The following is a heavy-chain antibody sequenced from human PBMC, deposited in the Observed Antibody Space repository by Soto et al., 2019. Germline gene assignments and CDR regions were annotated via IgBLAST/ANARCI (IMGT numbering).Heavy chain of an antibody. CDR1: GGSLTGYY. CDR2: INHSGST. J-gene: IGHJ4*02. V-gene: IGHV4-34*01. Sequence: SETLSLTCAVYGGSLTGYYPSWIRQPPGKGLEWIGEINHSGSTNYNPSLKIRVTVSVDTSKNQFSLKLSSVTAADTAVYYCARDPLYGGNRMFYFDYWGQGTLVTVSS. CDR3: ARDPLYGGNRMFYFDY. D-gene: IGHD4-17*01.